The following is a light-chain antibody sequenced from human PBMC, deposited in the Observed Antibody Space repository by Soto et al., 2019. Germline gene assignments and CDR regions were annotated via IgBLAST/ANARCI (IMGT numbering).Light chain of an antibody. Sequence: EIVLTQSPGTLSLSPGERATLPCRASQSVSSIYLAWYQQKPGQAPRLLIYRASSRATGIPDRFSGSWSGTAFTLTISRLEPEDFAVYYCQQYGGSPPYTFGQGTKLEIK. V-gene: IGKV3-20*01. CDR1: QSVSSIY. CDR3: QQYGGSPPYT. J-gene: IGKJ2*01. CDR2: RAS.